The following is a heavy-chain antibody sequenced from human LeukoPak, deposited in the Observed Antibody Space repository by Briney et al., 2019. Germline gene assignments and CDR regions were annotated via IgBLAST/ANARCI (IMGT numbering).Heavy chain of an antibody. J-gene: IGHJ4*02. CDR1: GGSISSGGYY. CDR3: ARVAGLWFGEFYFDY. D-gene: IGHD3-10*01. Sequence: SETLSLTCTVSGGSISSGGYYWSRIRQHPGKVLEWIGYIYYSGSTYYNPSLKSRVTITVDTSKNQFSLKLSSVTAADTAVYYCARVAGLWFGEFYFDYWGQGTLVTVSS. CDR2: IYYSGST. V-gene: IGHV4-31*03.